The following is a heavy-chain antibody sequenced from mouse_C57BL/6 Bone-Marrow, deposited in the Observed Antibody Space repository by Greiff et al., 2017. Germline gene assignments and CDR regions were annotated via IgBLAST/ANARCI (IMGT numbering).Heavy chain of an antibody. V-gene: IGHV5-17*01. J-gene: IGHJ3*01. CDR3: ARDGYYVPFAY. D-gene: IGHD2-3*01. Sequence: VQLKESGGGLVKPGGSLKLSCAASGFTFSDYGMHWVRQAPEKGLEWVAYISSGSSTIYYADTVKGRFTISRDNAKNTLFLQMTSLRSEDTAMYYCARDGYYVPFAYWGQGTLVTVSA. CDR2: ISSGSSTI. CDR1: GFTFSDYG.